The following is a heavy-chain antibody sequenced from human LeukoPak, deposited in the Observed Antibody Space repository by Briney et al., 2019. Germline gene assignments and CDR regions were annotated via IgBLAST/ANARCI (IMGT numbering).Heavy chain of an antibody. V-gene: IGHV3-74*01. CDR1: GFTFSSYW. CDR2: INSDGSST. Sequence: QPGGSLRLSCAASGFTFSSYWMHWVRQAPGKGLVWVSRINSDGSSTSYADSVKGRFTISRDNAKNTLYLQVNSLRAEDTAVYYCARAQYSYGHYYFDYWGQGTLVTVSS. CDR3: ARAQYSYGHYYFDY. J-gene: IGHJ4*02. D-gene: IGHD5-18*01.